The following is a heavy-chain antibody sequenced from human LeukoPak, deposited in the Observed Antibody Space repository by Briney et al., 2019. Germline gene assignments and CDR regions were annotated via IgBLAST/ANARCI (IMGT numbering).Heavy chain of an antibody. CDR1: GGTFSSYA. V-gene: IGHV1-69*13. CDR2: IIPIFGTA. J-gene: IGHJ6*03. Sequence: SVKVSCKASGGTFSSYAISWVRQAPGQGLEWMGGIIPIFGTANYAQKFQGRVTITADESTSTAYMELRSLRSDDTAVYYCAFALTTTTYYYMDVWGKGTTVTVSS. D-gene: IGHD1-1*01. CDR3: AFALTTTTYYYMDV.